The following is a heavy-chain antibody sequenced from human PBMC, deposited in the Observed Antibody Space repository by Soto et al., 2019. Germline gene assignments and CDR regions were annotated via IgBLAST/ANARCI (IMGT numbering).Heavy chain of an antibody. CDR2: ISFDGNSL. CDR3: ARTVDTITYDFDY. Sequence: GGSLRLSCAAYQFSFRSYAMHWIRQRPGKGLEWVAVISFDGNSLHYADSVRDRFTISRDNSKNTLYLQMNNLRPEDTAVYYCARTVDTITYDFDYWGQGTLVTVSS. V-gene: IGHV3-30-3*01. CDR1: QFSFRSYA. J-gene: IGHJ4*02. D-gene: IGHD2-21*02.